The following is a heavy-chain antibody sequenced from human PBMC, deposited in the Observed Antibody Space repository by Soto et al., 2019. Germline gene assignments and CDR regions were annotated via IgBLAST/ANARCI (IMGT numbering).Heavy chain of an antibody. D-gene: IGHD3-10*01. V-gene: IGHV2-5*02. CDR3: AHSRNLITEDAQVGDFDY. J-gene: IGHJ4*02. Sequence: QITLKESGPTLVTPTQTLTLTCSFSGFSLTTHGVGVGWVRQPPGEALEWLALIYWDDDERYSPSLKTRLTITKDPSKNQVVLIMTNMDPVDTATYYCAHSRNLITEDAQVGDFDYWGQGTLVTVSS. CDR1: GFSLTTHGVG. CDR2: IYWDDDE.